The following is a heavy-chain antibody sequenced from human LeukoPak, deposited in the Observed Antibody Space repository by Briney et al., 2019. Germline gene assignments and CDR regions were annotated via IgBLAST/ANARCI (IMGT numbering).Heavy chain of an antibody. CDR2: IHGGGST. J-gene: IGHJ4*02. CDR3: ARRTLEWLSSFDY. Sequence: SETLSLTCTVSGGSISNSYWTWIRQSAGKGLEWIGRIHGGGSTDYIASLKRRVTMSVDTSKNQFSMKLRSVTAADTAIYYCARRTLEWLSSFDYWGQGTLVTVSS. D-gene: IGHD3-3*01. V-gene: IGHV4-4*07. CDR1: GGSISNSY.